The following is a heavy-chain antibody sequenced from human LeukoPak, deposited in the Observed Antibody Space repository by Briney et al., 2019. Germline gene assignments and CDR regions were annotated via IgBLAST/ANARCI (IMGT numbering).Heavy chain of an antibody. Sequence: GGSLRLSCVASGFTLSSYEMNRVRQAPGKGLEWVSYISSSGSTIDYADSVKGRFTISRGNAKNSLYLQMSSLRAEDTALYFCARDYPPFDYWGRGTLVTVSS. CDR3: ARDYPPFDY. J-gene: IGHJ4*01. V-gene: IGHV3-48*03. CDR1: GFTLSSYE. CDR2: ISSSGSTI.